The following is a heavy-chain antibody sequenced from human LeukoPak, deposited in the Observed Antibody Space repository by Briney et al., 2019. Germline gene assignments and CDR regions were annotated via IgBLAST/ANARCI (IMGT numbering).Heavy chain of an antibody. J-gene: IGHJ3*02. CDR3: ARGQLRYVERTYAFDI. V-gene: IGHV1-2*02. CDR1: GYTFTGYY. CDR2: INPNSGGT. Sequence: GASVKVSCKASGYTFTGYYMHWVRRAPGQGLEWMGWINPNSGGTNYAQKFQGRVTMTRDTSISTAYMELSRLRSDDTAVYYCARGQLRYVERTYAFDIWGQGTMVTVSS. D-gene: IGHD3-9*01.